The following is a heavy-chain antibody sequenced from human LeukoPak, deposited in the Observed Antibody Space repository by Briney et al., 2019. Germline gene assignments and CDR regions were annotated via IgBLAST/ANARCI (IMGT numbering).Heavy chain of an antibody. CDR3: AKDPGPYSSRWAPPYGMDV. CDR2: ISYDGSNK. Sequence: PGGSLRLSCAASGFTFSSYDMHWVRQAPGKGLEWVAVISYDGSNKYYADSVKGRFTISRDNSKNTLYLQMNSLRAEDTAVYYRAKDPGPYSSRWAPPYGMDVWGQGTTVTVSS. V-gene: IGHV3-30*18. J-gene: IGHJ6*02. CDR1: GFTFSSYD. D-gene: IGHD6-13*01.